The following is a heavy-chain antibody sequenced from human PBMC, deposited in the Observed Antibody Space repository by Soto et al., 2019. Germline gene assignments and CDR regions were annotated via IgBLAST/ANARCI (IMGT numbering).Heavy chain of an antibody. D-gene: IGHD2-2*02. Sequence: PVVSLRIWSSGSEYSSTSYWISWVLQMPGKGLEWMGRIDPSDSYTNYSPSFQGHVTISADKSISTAYLQWSSLKASDTAMYYCAMDGGCSSTSCYNFDFWGQGTLVTVSS. CDR3: AMDGGCSSTSCYNFDF. CDR1: EYSSTSYW. J-gene: IGHJ5*01. V-gene: IGHV5-10-1*01. CDR2: IDPSDSYT.